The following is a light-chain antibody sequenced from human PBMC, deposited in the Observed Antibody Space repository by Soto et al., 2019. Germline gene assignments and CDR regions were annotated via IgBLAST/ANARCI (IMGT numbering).Light chain of an antibody. CDR2: SAH. J-gene: IGKJ3*01. CDR1: QSVSTLY. CDR3: LHTRNSVST. V-gene: IGKV3-20*01. Sequence: IMLTQSPGTLSLSLGERATLSCRASQSVSTLYMTWYQQKPGQAPRLLIYSAHTMDAGIPDRFSGTGSGTDFTLTISRLEPEDFALYYCLHTRNSVSTFGPGTKVDI.